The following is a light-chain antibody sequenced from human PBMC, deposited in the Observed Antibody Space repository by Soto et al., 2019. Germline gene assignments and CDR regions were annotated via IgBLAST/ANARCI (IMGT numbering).Light chain of an antibody. CDR1: HSISSW. V-gene: IGKV1-5*03. CDR3: QHYNSYSEA. J-gene: IGKJ1*01. Sequence: IQMTHSPSTLSASLGDIVTITFRAIHSISSWLAWYQQKPLKSPKLLIYKASTLESGVPSRFSGSGSGTEFTLTISSLQPDDFATYYCQHYNSYSEAFGQGTKVDIK. CDR2: KAS.